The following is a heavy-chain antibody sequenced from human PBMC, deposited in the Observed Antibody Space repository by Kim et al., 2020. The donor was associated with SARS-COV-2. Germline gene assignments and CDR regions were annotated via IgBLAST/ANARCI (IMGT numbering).Heavy chain of an antibody. V-gene: IGHV5-51*01. CDR3: ARRSSGSWVGVDY. J-gene: IGHJ4*02. Sequence: YSPSFQGQVTISADKSISTAYLQWSSLKASDTAMYYCARRSSGSWVGVDYWGQGTLVTVSS. D-gene: IGHD6-19*01.